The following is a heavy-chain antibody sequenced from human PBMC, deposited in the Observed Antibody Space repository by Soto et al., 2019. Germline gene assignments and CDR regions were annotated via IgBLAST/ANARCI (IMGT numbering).Heavy chain of an antibody. J-gene: IGHJ5*02. Sequence: GESLKISCKGLGYNFPDYWIAWVRQMPGKGLEYMGIIYPGDSDTRYSPSFQGQVTMSADKSISTAYLQLNSLEDSDSAMYYCARPVEDGQARLRLNWFGPRERGTLVTVAS. CDR3: ARPVEDGQARLRLNWFGP. V-gene: IGHV5-51*01. D-gene: IGHD2-21*01. CDR2: IYPGDSDT. CDR1: GYNFPDYW.